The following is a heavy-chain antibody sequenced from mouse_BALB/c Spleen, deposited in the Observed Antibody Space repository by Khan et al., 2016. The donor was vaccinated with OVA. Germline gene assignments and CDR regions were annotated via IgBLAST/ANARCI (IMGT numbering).Heavy chain of an antibody. CDR3: ARSGYGSFAY. CDR1: GYTFTDYN. CDR2: IFPKSGDS. V-gene: IGHV1S29*02. Sequence: EVQLQESGPELVKPGASVKISCKASGYTFTDYNMDWVKQNHGKSLEWVGYIFPKSGDSGYNQKFKTKATLTVDSSSSTAYMELRSLTSEDSAVSYCARSGYGSFAYWGQGTLVTVSA. J-gene: IGHJ3*01. D-gene: IGHD3-1*01.